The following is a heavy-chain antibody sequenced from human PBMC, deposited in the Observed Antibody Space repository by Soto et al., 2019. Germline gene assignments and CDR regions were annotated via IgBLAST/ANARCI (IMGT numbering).Heavy chain of an antibody. V-gene: IGHV4-59*01. CDR1: GGSISSYY. J-gene: IGHJ4*02. D-gene: IGHD3-16*01. CDR2: IYYSGST. Sequence: QVQLQESGPGLVKPSETLSLTCTVSGGSISSYYWSWIRQPPGKGLEWIGYIYYSGSTNYNPSLKSRVTISVDTAKNQFSLKLSSVTAADTAVYYCASWGSGYLDYWGQGTLVTVSS. CDR3: ASWGSGYLDY.